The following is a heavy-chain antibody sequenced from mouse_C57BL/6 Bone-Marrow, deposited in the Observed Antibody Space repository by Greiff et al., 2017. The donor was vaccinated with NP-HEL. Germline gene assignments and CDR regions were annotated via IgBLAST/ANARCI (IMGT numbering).Heavy chain of an antibody. Sequence: QVQLQQSGAELVRPGTSVKMSCKASGYTFTNYWIGWAKQRPGHGLEWIGDIYPGGGYTTYNEKFKGQATLTADNSSSKAYMQFSSLTSEDSSIYYCARRRLCSGLYYYAMDYWGQGTSVTVSS. CDR3: ARRRLCSGLYYYAMDY. V-gene: IGHV1-63*01. CDR2: IYPGGGYT. CDR1: GYTFTNYW. D-gene: IGHD3-2*02. J-gene: IGHJ4*01.